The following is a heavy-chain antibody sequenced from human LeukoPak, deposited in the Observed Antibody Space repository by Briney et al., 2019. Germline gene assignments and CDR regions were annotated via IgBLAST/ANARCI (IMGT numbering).Heavy chain of an antibody. CDR2: IYYSGSN. J-gene: IGHJ6*03. CDR1: GGSISSYY. Sequence: SETLSLTCTVSGGSISSYYWSWIRQPPGKGLEWIGYIYYSGSNNYNPSLKSRVTISVDMSKNQFSLKLSSVTAADTAVYYCARVGQLVRNYYYYYMDVWGKGTTVTVSS. D-gene: IGHD6-6*01. CDR3: ARVGQLVRNYYYYYMDV. V-gene: IGHV4-59*01.